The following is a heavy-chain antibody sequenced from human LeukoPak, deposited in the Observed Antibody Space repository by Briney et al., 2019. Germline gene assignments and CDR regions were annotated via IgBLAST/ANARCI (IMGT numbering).Heavy chain of an antibody. CDR1: GYTFTGYY. Sequence: GASVKVSCRASGYTFTGYYMHWVRQAPGQGLEWMGWINPNSGGTNYVQKFQGRVTMTRDTSITTAYMELSLRSDDTAVYYCARFDQDWGTFDYWGQGTVVTVSS. D-gene: IGHD7-27*01. CDR2: INPNSGGT. V-gene: IGHV1-2*02. CDR3: ARFDQDWGTFDY. J-gene: IGHJ4*02.